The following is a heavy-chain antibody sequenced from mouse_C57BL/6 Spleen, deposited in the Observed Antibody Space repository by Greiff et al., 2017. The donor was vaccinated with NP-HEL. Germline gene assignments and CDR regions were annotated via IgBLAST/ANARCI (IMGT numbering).Heavy chain of an antibody. CDR2: INPNNGGT. D-gene: IGHD1-1*01. Sequence: EVQLQQSGPELVKPGASVKISCKASGYTFTDYYMNWVKQSHGKSLEWIGDINPNNGGTSYNQKFKGKATLTVDKSSSTAYMELRSLTSEDSAVYYCARSRDNYYGSSLDYWGQGTTLTVSS. V-gene: IGHV1-26*01. CDR3: ARSRDNYYGSSLDY. CDR1: GYTFTDYY. J-gene: IGHJ2*01.